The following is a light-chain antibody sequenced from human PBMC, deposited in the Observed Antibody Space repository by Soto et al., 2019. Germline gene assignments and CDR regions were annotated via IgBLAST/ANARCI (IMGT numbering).Light chain of an antibody. V-gene: IGLV2-14*01. Sequence: QSVLTQPGSVSGSPGQSITISCSGTSRDVGAYNLVSWYQQRPGKAPKLLIYEVRNRPSGLSYRFSGSKSGNTASLTISSLLPEDEADYFCSSFSSRNTLVFGGGTRVTAL. CDR2: EVR. CDR1: SRDVGAYNL. CDR3: SSFSSRNTLV. J-gene: IGLJ2*01.